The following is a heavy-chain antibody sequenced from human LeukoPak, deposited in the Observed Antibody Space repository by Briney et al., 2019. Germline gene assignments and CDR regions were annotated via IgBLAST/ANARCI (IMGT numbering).Heavy chain of an antibody. J-gene: IGHJ6*02. Sequence: PGKSLRLSCAASGFTFSNYGMEWVRQAPGKGLEGVSLIWYDGSNKYYADSVKGRFTISRDNSKNTLYLQMNSLRAEDTAVYYCTRGVGAYFYAMDVWGQGTTVTVSS. CDR2: IWYDGSNK. V-gene: IGHV3-33*01. CDR1: GFTFSNYG. CDR3: TRGVGAYFYAMDV. D-gene: IGHD1-26*01.